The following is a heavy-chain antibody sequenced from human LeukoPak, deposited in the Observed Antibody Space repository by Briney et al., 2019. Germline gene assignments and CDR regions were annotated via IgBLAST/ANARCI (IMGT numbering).Heavy chain of an antibody. D-gene: IGHD5-24*01. CDR1: GGSISSYY. CDR2: IYHSDIT. V-gene: IGHV4-59*01. J-gene: IGHJ3*02. CDR3: ARERWVQLDAFDI. Sequence: SETLSLTCTVSGGSISSYYWSWIRQPPGKGLEWIGFIYHSDITNYNPSLKSRVTISLDTSKNQFSLEVSSVTAADTAVYYCARERWVQLDAFDIWGPGTMVTVSS.